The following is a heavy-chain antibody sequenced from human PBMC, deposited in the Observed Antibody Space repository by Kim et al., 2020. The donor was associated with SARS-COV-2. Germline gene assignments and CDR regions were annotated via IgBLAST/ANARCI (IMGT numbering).Heavy chain of an antibody. CDR1: GFAFSRSS. J-gene: IGHJ4*02. CDR2: ITGSSIYI. D-gene: IGHD6-6*01. V-gene: IGHV3-21*01. Sequence: GGSLRLSCAASGFAFSRSSMNWVRQAPGKGLEWVSSITGSSIYIYYADSVKGRFTISRDNAKNSLYLQISSLRAEDTAVYYCAGGFSSSSSGQIDYWGQG. CDR3: AGGFSSSSSGQIDY.